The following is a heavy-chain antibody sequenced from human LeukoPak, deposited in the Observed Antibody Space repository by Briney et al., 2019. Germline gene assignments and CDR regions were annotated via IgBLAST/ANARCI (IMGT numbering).Heavy chain of an antibody. CDR3: AKESEGASPAY. V-gene: IGHV3-23*01. CDR2: TSYSGDGA. Sequence: PGGSLRLSCVVSGFTFSGYGLSWVRQTPGKGLEWVSATSYSGDGAYYADSVRGRFTASRDNSTNTYYLQMDSLRAEDTAVYYCAKESEGASPAYWGRGTLVTVSS. CDR1: GFTFSGYG. J-gene: IGHJ4*02. D-gene: IGHD3-16*01.